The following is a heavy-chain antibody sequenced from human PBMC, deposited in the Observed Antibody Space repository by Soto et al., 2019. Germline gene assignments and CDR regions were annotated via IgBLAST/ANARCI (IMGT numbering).Heavy chain of an antibody. Sequence: SETLSLTCAVYGGSFSGYYWSWTRQPPGKGLEWIGYIHYSGITNYNPSLKSRVTISVDTSKNQFSLKLSSVTAADTAVYYCARYKSNYYYGMDVWGQGTTVTVSS. CDR1: GGSFSGYY. CDR2: IHYSGIT. V-gene: IGHV4-59*01. D-gene: IGHD1-20*01. J-gene: IGHJ6*02. CDR3: ARYKSNYYYGMDV.